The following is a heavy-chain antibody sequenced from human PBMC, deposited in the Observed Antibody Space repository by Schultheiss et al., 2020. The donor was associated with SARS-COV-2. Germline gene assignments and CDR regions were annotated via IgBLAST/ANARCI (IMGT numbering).Heavy chain of an antibody. CDR1: GFTFSSYG. Sequence: GGSLRLSCAASGFTFSSYGMHWVRQAPGKGLEWVAVIWYDGSNKYYADSVKGRFTISRDNSKNTLYLQMNSLRAEDTAVYYCARETQYYDFWSGYYRDYYYYMDVWGKGTTVTVSS. J-gene: IGHJ6*03. CDR2: IWYDGSNK. V-gene: IGHV3-33*08. CDR3: ARETQYYDFWSGYYRDYYYYMDV. D-gene: IGHD3-3*01.